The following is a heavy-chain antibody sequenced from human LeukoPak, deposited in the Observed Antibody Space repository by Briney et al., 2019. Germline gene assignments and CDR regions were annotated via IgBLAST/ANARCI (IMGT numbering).Heavy chain of an antibody. D-gene: IGHD3-22*01. CDR1: GYTFTGYY. V-gene: IGHV1-2*02. Sequence: ASVKVSCKASGYTFTGYYMHWVRRTPGQGLEWMGWITPNSGGTNYAQKCQGRVTMTRDTSISTAYMELSRLRSDDTAVYCCARVMGYYDSSGYYYYGMDVWGQGTTVTVSS. J-gene: IGHJ6*02. CDR3: ARVMGYYDSSGYYYYGMDV. CDR2: ITPNSGGT.